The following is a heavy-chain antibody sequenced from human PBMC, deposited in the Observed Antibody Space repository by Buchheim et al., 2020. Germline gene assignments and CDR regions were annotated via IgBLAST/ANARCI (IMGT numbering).Heavy chain of an antibody. Sequence: QVQLQESGPGLVKPSQTLSLTCTVSGGSISSGDYYWSWIRQPTGKGLEWIWYIYYRGSTYDNPSLNSRVTISVDTSNNQFSLKLRSVTAADTAVYYCARDAGDIVATGDYYYYGMDVWGQGTT. D-gene: IGHD5-12*01. CDR2: IYYRGST. CDR3: ARDAGDIVATGDYYYYGMDV. J-gene: IGHJ6*02. V-gene: IGHV4-30-4*01. CDR1: GGSISSGDYY.